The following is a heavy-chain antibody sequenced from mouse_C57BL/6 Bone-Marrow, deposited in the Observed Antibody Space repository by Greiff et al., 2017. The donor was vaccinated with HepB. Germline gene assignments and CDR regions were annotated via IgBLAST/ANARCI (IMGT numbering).Heavy chain of an antibody. V-gene: IGHV5-6*01. D-gene: IGHD1-1*01. CDR3: ARHYGSSYGYCDY. CDR2: ISSGGSYT. CDR1: GFTFSSYG. Sequence: EVKLVESGGDLVKPGGSLKLSCAASGFTFSSYGMSWVRQTPDKRLEWVATISSGGSYTYYPDSVKGRFTISRDNAKNTLYLQMSSLKSEDTAMYYCARHYGSSYGYCDYWGQGTTLTVSS. J-gene: IGHJ2*01.